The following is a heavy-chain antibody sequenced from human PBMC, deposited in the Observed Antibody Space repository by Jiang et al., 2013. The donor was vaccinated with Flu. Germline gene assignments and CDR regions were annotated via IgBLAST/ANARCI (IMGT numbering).Heavy chain of an antibody. CDR2: IFYTGST. Sequence: PGLVKHSQTLSLTCTVSGGSVSSGGYYLSWIRQHPGKGLEWIGYIFYTGSTHYNPSLKSRVTISVDKSKNQFSLNLNSVTAADTAVYYCARTNVWGGDSSGYLHWGQGTLVTVSS. CDR1: GGSVSSGGYY. CDR3: ARTNVWGGDSSGYLH. D-gene: IGHD3-22*01. J-gene: IGHJ4*02. V-gene: IGHV4-31*03.